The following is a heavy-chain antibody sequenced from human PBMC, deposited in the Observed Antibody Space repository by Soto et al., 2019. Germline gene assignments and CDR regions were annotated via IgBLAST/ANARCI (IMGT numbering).Heavy chain of an antibody. Sequence: PSETLSLTCAVSGGSISSGGYSWSWIRQPPGKGLEWIGYIYHSGSTYYNPSLKSRVTISVDRSKNQFSLKLSSVTAAATAVYYCARSSRFLGPNWFDPWGQGTLVTVSS. D-gene: IGHD3-3*01. J-gene: IGHJ5*02. CDR1: GGSISSGGYS. CDR3: ARSSRFLGPNWFDP. CDR2: IYHSGST. V-gene: IGHV4-30-2*01.